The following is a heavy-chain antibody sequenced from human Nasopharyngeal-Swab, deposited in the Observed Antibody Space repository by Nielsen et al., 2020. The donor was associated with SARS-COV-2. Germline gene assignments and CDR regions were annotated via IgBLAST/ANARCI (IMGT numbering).Heavy chain of an antibody. CDR3: VRPEGVATSFKYYFQYGMDV. D-gene: IGHD5-12*01. Sequence: KVSCKGSGYRFLSHWVGWVRQMPGKGLEWMGIIYPGDSDTRYRPSFQGQVTISADKPISTAYLQWSSLKASDTAMYYCVRPEGVATSFKYYFQYGMDVWGQGTMVTVPS. V-gene: IGHV5-51*04. CDR2: IYPGDSDT. CDR1: GYRFLSHW. J-gene: IGHJ6*02.